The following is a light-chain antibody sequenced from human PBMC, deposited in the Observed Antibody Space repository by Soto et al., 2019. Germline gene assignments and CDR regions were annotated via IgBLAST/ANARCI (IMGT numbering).Light chain of an antibody. Sequence: QSALTQPASVSGSPEQSITISCTGTSSDVGGYNYVSWYQQHPGKAPKLMIYDVSSRPSGVSNRFSGSKSGNTASLTISGLQAEDEADYYCSSYTSSSTYVFGTGTKVTVL. CDR3: SSYTSSSTYV. J-gene: IGLJ1*01. V-gene: IGLV2-14*03. CDR1: SSDVGGYNY. CDR2: DVS.